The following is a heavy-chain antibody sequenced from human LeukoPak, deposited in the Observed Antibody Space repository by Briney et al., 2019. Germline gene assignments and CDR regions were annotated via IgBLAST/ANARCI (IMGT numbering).Heavy chain of an antibody. CDR2: IRYDGSNE. D-gene: IGHD4-17*01. V-gene: IGHV3-30*02. J-gene: IGHJ5*01. Sequence: GGSLRLSCGASGFTFSSYGMHWVRQAPDKGLEWVAFIRYDGSNENYADSVKGRFTISRDNSKNTLYLQMNSLRAEDTAVYYCAKVYEYGDNDWFDSWGQGTLATVSS. CDR3: AKVYEYGDNDWFDS. CDR1: GFTFSSYG.